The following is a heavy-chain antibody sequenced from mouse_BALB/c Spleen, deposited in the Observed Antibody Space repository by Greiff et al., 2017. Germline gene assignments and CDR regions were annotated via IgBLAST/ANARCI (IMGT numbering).Heavy chain of an antibody. V-gene: IGHV5-17*02. CDR2: ISSGSSTI. Sequence: EVQRVESGGGLVQPGGSRKLSCAASGFTFSSFGMHWVRQAPEKGLEWVAYISSGSSTIYYADTVKGRFTISRDNPKNTLFLQMTSLRSEDTAMYYCARKGTGTSWFAYWGQGTLVTVSA. CDR3: ARKGTGTSWFAY. J-gene: IGHJ3*01. D-gene: IGHD4-1*01. CDR1: GFTFSSFG.